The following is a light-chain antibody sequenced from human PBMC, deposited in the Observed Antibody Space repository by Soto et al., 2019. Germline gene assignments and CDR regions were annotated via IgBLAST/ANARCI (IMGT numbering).Light chain of an antibody. CDR2: GAS. V-gene: IGKV3-20*01. J-gene: IGKJ1*01. CDR1: QIVSNNY. CDR3: QQFAIAPWT. Sequence: EIVLTQSPGTLSLSPGERATLSCRASQIVSNNYLAWYQHKPGQAPRLLIYGASSRANGIPDRISGSGSGTDFTLDISRLEPDDFAVYYCQQFAIAPWTFGKGTKVEIK.